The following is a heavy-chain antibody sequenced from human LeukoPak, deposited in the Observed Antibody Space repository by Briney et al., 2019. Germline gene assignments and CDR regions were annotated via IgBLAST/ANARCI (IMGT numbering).Heavy chain of an antibody. CDR2: ISSSSNTI. V-gene: IGHV3-48*04. CDR1: GFTFSSYN. J-gene: IGHJ4*02. Sequence: GGSLRLSCTASGFTFSSYNMNWVRQAPGKGLEWVSYISSSSNTIYYADSVKGRFTISRDNAKNSLYLQMNSLRAEDTALHYCAKGIAVAGGGYFDYWGQGTLVTVSS. CDR3: AKGIAVAGGGYFDY. D-gene: IGHD6-19*01.